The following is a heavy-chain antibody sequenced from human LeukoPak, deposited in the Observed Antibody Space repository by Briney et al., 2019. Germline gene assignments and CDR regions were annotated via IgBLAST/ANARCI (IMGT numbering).Heavy chain of an antibody. CDR3: ARSYSSSYGWFDP. D-gene: IGHD6-13*01. CDR2: IYTSGST. Sequence: SETLSLTCTVSGGSISSYYWSWIRQPPGKGLEWIGYIYTSGSTNYNPSLKSRVTISVDTSKNQFSLKLSSVTAADTAVYYCARSYSSSYGWFDPWGQGTLVTVSS. V-gene: IGHV4-4*08. CDR1: GGSISSYY. J-gene: IGHJ5*02.